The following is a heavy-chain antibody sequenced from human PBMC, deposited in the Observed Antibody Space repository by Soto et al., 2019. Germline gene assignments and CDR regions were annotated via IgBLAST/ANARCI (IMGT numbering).Heavy chain of an antibody. D-gene: IGHD3-10*01. CDR3: ARGLQGRPSGDADYDY. J-gene: IGHJ4*02. V-gene: IGHV5-51*01. CDR2: IYPGDSDT. Sequence: PGESLKISCKGSGYSFTSYWIGWVRQMPGKGLEWMGIIYPGDSDTRYSPSFQGQVTISADKSISTAYLQWSSLKASDTAMYYCARGLQGRPSGDADYDYWGQGTLVTVSS. CDR1: GYSFTSYW.